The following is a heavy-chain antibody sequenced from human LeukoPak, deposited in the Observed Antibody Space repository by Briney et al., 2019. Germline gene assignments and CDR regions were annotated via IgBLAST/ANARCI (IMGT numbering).Heavy chain of an antibody. J-gene: IGHJ4*02. V-gene: IGHV1-69*02. CDR1: GYTFSSYT. D-gene: IGHD1-14*01. CDR2: IIPILGIA. CDR3: ARNRSRGKAFDY. Sequence: SVKVSCKASGYTFSSYTISWVRQAPGQGLEWMGRIIPILGIANYAQKFQGRVTITADKSTSTAYMELSSLRSDDTAVYYCARNRSRGKAFDYWGQGTLVTVSS.